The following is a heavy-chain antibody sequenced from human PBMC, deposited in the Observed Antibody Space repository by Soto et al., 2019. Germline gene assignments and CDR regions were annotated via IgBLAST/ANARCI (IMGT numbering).Heavy chain of an antibody. J-gene: IGHJ4*02. Sequence: QVQLQESGPGLVKPSETLSLTCTVSGGSISSYYWSWIRQPPGKGLEWIGYIYYSGSTNYNPSLKSRVTISVDTSKNQFSLKLSSVTAADTAVYYCARPNYGGNPVPFDYWGQGTLVTVSS. CDR2: IYYSGST. CDR1: GGSISSYY. V-gene: IGHV4-59*08. CDR3: ARPNYGGNPVPFDY. D-gene: IGHD4-17*01.